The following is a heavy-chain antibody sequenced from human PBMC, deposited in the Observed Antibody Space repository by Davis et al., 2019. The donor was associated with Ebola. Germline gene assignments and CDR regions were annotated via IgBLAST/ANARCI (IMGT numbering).Heavy chain of an antibody. CDR2: ISYDGSNK. D-gene: IGHD1-26*01. J-gene: IGHJ4*02. CDR3: ARIGKWGRSSDY. CDR1: GFTFSSYA. Sequence: GESLKISCAASGFTFSSYAMHWVRQAPGKGLEWVAVISYDGSNKYYADSVKGRFTISRDNSKNTLYLQMNSLRAEDTAVYYCARIGKWGRSSDYWGQGTLVTVSS. V-gene: IGHV3-30-3*01.